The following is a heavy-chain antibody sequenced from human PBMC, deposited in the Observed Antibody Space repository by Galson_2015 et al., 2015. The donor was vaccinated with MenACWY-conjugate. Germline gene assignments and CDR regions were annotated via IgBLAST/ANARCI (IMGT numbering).Heavy chain of an antibody. CDR2: IKSKRDEGKI. D-gene: IGHD1-26*01. J-gene: IGHJ1*01. Sequence: SLRLSCAASGVTFSNDWMTWVRQAPGKGLEWVGRIKSKRDEGKIDYAAPVKARFTISRDDSENKLYLQMNSLKIKDTAVYDCNAYFQTRWELRLGPFWGHGTLVTVSS. V-gene: IGHV3-15*01. CDR1: GVTFSNDW. CDR3: NAYFQTRWELRLGPF.